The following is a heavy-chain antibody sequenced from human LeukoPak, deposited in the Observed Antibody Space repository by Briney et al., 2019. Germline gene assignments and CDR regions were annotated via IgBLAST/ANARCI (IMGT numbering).Heavy chain of an antibody. J-gene: IGHJ4*02. CDR3: ARGATTAFHFDY. Sequence: SETLSLTCAVSGYSISSGYYWGWIRQPPGKGPEWIGTIYRSGSTYYNNPSLKSRVTISVDTSKNQFSLKLSSVTAADTAVYYCARGATTAFHFDYWGQGTLVTVSS. D-gene: IGHD1-26*01. CDR1: GYSISSGYY. V-gene: IGHV4-38-2*01. CDR2: IYRSGST.